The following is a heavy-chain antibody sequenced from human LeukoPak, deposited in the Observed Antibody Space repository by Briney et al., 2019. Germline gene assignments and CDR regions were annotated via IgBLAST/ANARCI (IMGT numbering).Heavy chain of an antibody. D-gene: IGHD7-27*01. Sequence: GGSLRLSCAASGFTFSSYWMSWVRQAPGKGLEWVANIKQDGSEKYYVDSVKGRFTISRDNAKNSLYLQMNSVRDEDTGLYYCAKDANWALQYWGQGALVTVSS. CDR1: GFTFSSYW. V-gene: IGHV3-7*01. CDR3: AKDANWALQY. J-gene: IGHJ4*02. CDR2: IKQDGSEK.